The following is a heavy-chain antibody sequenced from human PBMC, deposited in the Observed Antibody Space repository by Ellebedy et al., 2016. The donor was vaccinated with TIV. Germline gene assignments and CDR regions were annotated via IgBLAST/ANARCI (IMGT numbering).Heavy chain of an antibody. V-gene: IGHV1-3*01. CDR2: INAGNGNT. J-gene: IGHJ5*02. CDR3: ARDYPSSGWYNWFDP. Sequence: AASVKVSCKASGYTFTSYAMHWVRQAPGQRLEWMGWINAGNGNTKYSQKFQGRVTITRDTSASTAYMELSSLRSEDTAVYYCARDYPSSGWYNWFDPWGQGTLVTVSS. CDR1: GYTFTSYA. D-gene: IGHD6-19*01.